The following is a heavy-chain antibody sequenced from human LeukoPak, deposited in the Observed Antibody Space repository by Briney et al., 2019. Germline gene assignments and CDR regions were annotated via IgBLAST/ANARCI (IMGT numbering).Heavy chain of an antibody. D-gene: IGHD6-19*01. CDR2: IGTAGDT. CDR1: GFTFSSYD. V-gene: IGHV3-13*01. J-gene: IGHJ3*02. Sequence: QPGGSLRLSCAASGFTFSSYDMHWVRQATGKGLEWVSAIGTAGDTYYPGSVKGRFTISRENAKNSLYLQMNSLRAGDTAVYYCARAIPSSGWYSSAAFDIWGQGTMVTVSS. CDR3: ARAIPSSGWYSSAAFDI.